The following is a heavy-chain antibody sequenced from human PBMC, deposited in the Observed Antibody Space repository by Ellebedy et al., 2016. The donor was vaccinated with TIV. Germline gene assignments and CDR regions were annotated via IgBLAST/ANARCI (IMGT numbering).Heavy chain of an antibody. CDR3: ARRGVGATYFDS. D-gene: IGHD1-26*01. Sequence: MPSETLSLTCTVSGGSISSSSYYWGWIRQSPGKGLEWVGSMYSSGTTLYNPSLKSRVTISVDTSKNQFSLNLTSVTAADTTMYYCARRGVGATYFDSWGQGTLVTVSS. J-gene: IGHJ4*02. CDR1: GGSISSSSYY. CDR2: MYSSGTT. V-gene: IGHV4-39*01.